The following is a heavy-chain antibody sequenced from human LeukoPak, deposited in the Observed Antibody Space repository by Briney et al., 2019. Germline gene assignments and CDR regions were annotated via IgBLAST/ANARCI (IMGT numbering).Heavy chain of an antibody. CDR3: ARGTFYDSSGYYSETNSPYLFDY. J-gene: IGHJ4*02. CDR2: NNGDGRTT. Sequence: GGSLRLSCVASGFSLSGYWMYWVRQAPGKGLMYISRNNGDGRTTNYADVVKGRFTMSRDNVKNTLYLQMNSLRVEDTAVYYSARGTFYDSSGYYSETNSPYLFDYWGQGTLVTVSS. CDR1: GFSLSGYW. D-gene: IGHD3-22*01. V-gene: IGHV3-74*01.